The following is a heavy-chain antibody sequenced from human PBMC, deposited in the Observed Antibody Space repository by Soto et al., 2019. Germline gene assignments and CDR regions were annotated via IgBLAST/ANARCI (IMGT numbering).Heavy chain of an antibody. CDR2: IYHSGST. CDR3: ARSGRGVDSYYFDS. Sequence: SETLSLTCAVSSGSISSSNWWSWVRQPPGKGLEWIGEIYHSGSTNYNPSLKSRVTISVDKSKNQFSLKLSSVTAADTAVYYCARSGRGVDSYYFDSWGQGTLVTVSS. V-gene: IGHV4-4*02. CDR1: SGSISSSNW. J-gene: IGHJ4*02. D-gene: IGHD3-10*01.